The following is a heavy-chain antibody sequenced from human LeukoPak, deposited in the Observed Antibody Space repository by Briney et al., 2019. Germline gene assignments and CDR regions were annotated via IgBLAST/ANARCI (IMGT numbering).Heavy chain of an antibody. CDR1: GFTFSRYW. V-gene: IGHV3-74*01. CDR2: INPDGSTT. CDR3: AKDKDGTLGEMATIYLDC. D-gene: IGHD5-24*01. Sequence: PGGSLRLSCAASGFTFSRYWIHWVRQAPGKGLEWVSRINPDGSTTTYADSVKGRFTISRDNSKNTLYLQMNSLRAEDSAVYYCAKDKDGTLGEMATIYLDCWGQGTLVTVSS. J-gene: IGHJ4*02.